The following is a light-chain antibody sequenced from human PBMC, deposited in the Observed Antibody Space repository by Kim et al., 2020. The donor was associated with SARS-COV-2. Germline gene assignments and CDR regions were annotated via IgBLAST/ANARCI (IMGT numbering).Light chain of an antibody. CDR1: SSDVGGYNY. CDR3: SSYTSSSRV. V-gene: IGLV2-14*04. Sequence: GQSITISCTGTSSDVGGYNYVSLYQQHPGKAPKLMIYDVSKRPSGVSNRFSGSKSGNTASLTISGLQAEDEADYYCSSYTSSSRVFGGGTQLTVL. CDR2: DVS. J-gene: IGLJ3*02.